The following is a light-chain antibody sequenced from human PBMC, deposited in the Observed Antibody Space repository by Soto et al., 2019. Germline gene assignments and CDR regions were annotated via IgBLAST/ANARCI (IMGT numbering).Light chain of an antibody. J-gene: IGKJ5*01. Sequence: EIVFTHSPGTLSLFPGARATLSCRASQIVSSRRLAWYRQKPAQAPRLLIXGASSRAAGIPARFSGSGSGTDFTLTISSLEHEDSAVYYCQQRNIWPPVTFGQGTRLEIK. CDR3: QQRNIWPPVT. CDR2: GAS. CDR1: QIVSSRR. V-gene: IGKV3D-20*02.